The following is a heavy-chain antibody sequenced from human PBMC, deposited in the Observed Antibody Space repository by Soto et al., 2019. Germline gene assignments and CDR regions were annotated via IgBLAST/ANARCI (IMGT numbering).Heavy chain of an antibody. D-gene: IGHD4-17*01. CDR2: ISSSSSYI. J-gene: IGHJ4*02. CDR3: ARAPFFSDYGDYKSPYDY. CDR1: GFTFSSYS. Sequence: GGSLRLSCAASGFTFSSYSMNWVRQAPGKGLEWVSSISSSSSYIYYADSVKGRFTISRDNAKNSLYLQMNSLRAEDTAVYYCARAPFFSDYGDYKSPYDYWGQGTLVTVSS. V-gene: IGHV3-21*01.